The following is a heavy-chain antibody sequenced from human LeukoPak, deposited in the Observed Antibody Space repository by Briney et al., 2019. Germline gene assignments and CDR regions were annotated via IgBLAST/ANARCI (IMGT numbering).Heavy chain of an antibody. V-gene: IGHV1-69*05. D-gene: IGHD3-3*01. J-gene: IGHJ4*02. CDR2: IIPIFGTA. CDR3: ARDEGEGLMDY. CDR1: GGTFSSYA. Sequence: GASVKVSCKASGGTFSSYAISWVRQAPGQGLEWMGGIIPIFGTANYAQKFQGRVTITTDESTSTAYMELSRLRSEDTAVYYCARDEGEGLMDYWGQGTLVTVSS.